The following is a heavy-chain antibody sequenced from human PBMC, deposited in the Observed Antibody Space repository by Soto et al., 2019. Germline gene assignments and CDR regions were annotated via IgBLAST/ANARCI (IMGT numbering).Heavy chain of an antibody. Sequence: SETLSLTCAVSGGSISSGGYSWGWIRQPPGKGLEWIGYIYHSGSTYYNPSLKSRVTISVDRSKNQFSLKLSSVTAADTAVYYCARSGYCTNGVCYTPFDYWGQGTLVTVSS. CDR1: GGSISSGGYS. D-gene: IGHD2-8*01. V-gene: IGHV4-30-2*01. CDR2: IYHSGST. CDR3: ARSGYCTNGVCYTPFDY. J-gene: IGHJ4*02.